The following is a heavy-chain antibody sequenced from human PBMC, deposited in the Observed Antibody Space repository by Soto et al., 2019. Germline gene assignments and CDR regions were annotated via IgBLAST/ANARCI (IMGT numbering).Heavy chain of an antibody. CDR2: IYYSGST. D-gene: IGHD1-1*01. Sequence: TLSLSCTVSGGSISSGGYYWSWIRQHPGKGLEWIGYIYYSGSTYYNPSLKSRVTISVDTSKNQFSLKLGSVIAADTAVYYCARASTDGYNLPDYWGQGTLVTVSS. J-gene: IGHJ4*02. V-gene: IGHV4-31*03. CDR3: ARASTDGYNLPDY. CDR1: GGSISSGGYY.